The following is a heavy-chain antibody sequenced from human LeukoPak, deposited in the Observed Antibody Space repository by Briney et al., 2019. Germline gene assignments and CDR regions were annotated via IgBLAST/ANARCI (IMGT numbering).Heavy chain of an antibody. Sequence: PGGSLRLSCAASGFTFSSYGMHWVRQAPGKGLEWVAFIGYDGNNKYYADSVKGRFTISRDSSKNTLSLQMTSLRDEADTAVYYCATRNFDDSGIYALGYWGQGTLVTVSS. CDR2: IGYDGNNK. V-gene: IGHV3-30*02. CDR1: GFTFSSYG. J-gene: IGHJ4*02. CDR3: ATRNFDDSGIYALGY. D-gene: IGHD3-10*01.